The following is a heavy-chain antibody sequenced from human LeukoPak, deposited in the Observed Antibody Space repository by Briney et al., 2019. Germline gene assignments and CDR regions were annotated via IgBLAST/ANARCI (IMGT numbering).Heavy chain of an antibody. J-gene: IGHJ3*02. CDR2: ISYDGSYK. D-gene: IGHD3-9*01. CDR3: VRDSYYDVLTGDI. Sequence: GGSLRLSCAASGFTFSTYAMHWVRQAPGKGLEWVAVISYDGSYKYYADSVKGRFTISRDNSKNTLYLQMNSLRAEDTAVYYCVRDSYYDVLTGDIWGQGTMVTVSS. V-gene: IGHV3-30-3*01. CDR1: GFTFSTYA.